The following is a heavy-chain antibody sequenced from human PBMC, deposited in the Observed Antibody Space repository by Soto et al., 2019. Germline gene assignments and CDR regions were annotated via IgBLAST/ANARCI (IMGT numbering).Heavy chain of an antibody. CDR1: GFAVSSKY. CDR2: INLDGGDK. J-gene: IGHJ4*02. Sequence: GGSLRLSCAASGFAVSSKYMTWVCQTPGKGLEWVANINLDGGDKYYVASVKGRFTISRDNAKNSLYLQMNSLRADDTAVYYCARDRGYLQFDYWGQGTLVTVSS. D-gene: IGHD3-10*01. V-gene: IGHV3-7*01. CDR3: ARDRGYLQFDY.